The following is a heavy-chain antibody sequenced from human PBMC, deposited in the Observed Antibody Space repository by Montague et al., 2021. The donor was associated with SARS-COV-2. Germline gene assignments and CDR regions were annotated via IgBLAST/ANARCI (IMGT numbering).Heavy chain of an antibody. CDR1: GYTFTSYD. J-gene: IGHJ5*02. V-gene: IGHV1-8*01. Sequence: SVKVSCKASGYTFTSYDINWVRQATGQGLEWMGWMNPNSGSTGYAQKFQGRVTMTRNTSISTAYMELSSLRSEDTAVYYCARDFRITIFGVVIHNWFDPWGQGTLVTVSS. CDR2: MNPNSGST. D-gene: IGHD3-3*01. CDR3: ARDFRITIFGVVIHNWFDP.